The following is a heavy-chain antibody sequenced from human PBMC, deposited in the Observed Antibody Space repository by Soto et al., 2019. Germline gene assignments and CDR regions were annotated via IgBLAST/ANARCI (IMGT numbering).Heavy chain of an antibody. Sequence: GGSLRLSCAASGFTFSSYGMHWVRQAPGKGLEWVAVIWYDGSNKYYADSVKGRFTISRDNSKNTLYLQMNSLRAEDTAVYYCARDELGQWLDYWGQGTLVTVSS. D-gene: IGHD6-19*01. CDR2: IWYDGSNK. V-gene: IGHV3-33*01. J-gene: IGHJ4*02. CDR3: ARDELGQWLDY. CDR1: GFTFSSYG.